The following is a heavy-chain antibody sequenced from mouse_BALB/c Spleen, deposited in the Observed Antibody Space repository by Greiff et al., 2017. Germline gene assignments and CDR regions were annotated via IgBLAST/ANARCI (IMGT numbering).Heavy chain of an antibody. V-gene: IGHV5-6-5*01. CDR3: ARNYDGYYGY. CDR1: GFTFSSYA. J-gene: IGHJ2*01. D-gene: IGHD2-3*01. Sequence: EVKVVESGGGLVKPGGSLKLSCAASGFTFSSYAMSWVRQTPEKRLEWVASISSGGSTYYPDSVKGRFTISRDNARNILYLQMSSLRSEDTAMYYCARNYDGYYGYWGQGTTLTVSS. CDR2: ISSGGST.